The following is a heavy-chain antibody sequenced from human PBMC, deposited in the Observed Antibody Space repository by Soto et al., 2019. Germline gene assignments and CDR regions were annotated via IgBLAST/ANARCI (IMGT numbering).Heavy chain of an antibody. CDR1: CASLSGYY. J-gene: IGHJ5*02. Sequence: SETLSLTCNVSCASLSGYYWSWIRQPPGKGLEWIGRIYATGSTDYNPSLKSRITMSVDMSKKQFSLTLRSVTAADTAIYYCVRDGTKNLRDRFDPWGRGILVTVSS. V-gene: IGHV4-4*07. CDR2: IYATGST. D-gene: IGHD1-1*01. CDR3: VRDGTKNLRDRFDP.